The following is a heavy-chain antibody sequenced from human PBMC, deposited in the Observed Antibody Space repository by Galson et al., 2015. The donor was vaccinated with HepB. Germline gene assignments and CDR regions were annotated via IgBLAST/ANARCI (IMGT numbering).Heavy chain of an antibody. CDR3: ARDHSGYDSRLGY. CDR1: GFTFSDYY. V-gene: IGHV3-11*06. J-gene: IGHJ4*02. Sequence: SLRLSCAASGFTFSDYYMSWIRQAPGKGLEWVSYISSSSSYTNYADSVKGRFTISRDNAKNSLYLQMNSLRAEDTAVYYCARDHSGYDSRLGYWGQGTLVTVSS. CDR2: ISSSSSYT. D-gene: IGHD5-12*01.